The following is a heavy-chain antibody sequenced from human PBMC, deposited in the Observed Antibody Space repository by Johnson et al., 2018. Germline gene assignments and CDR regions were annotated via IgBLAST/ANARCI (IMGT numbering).Heavy chain of an antibody. CDR1: GGSISSYY. D-gene: IGHD3-16*01. CDR2: IYYSGNT. V-gene: IGHV4-59*01. Sequence: QVQLQESGPGLVKPSETLSLTCTVSGGSISSYYWSWIRQSPGKGLEWIGYIYYSGNTNYNPSLKSRVTISVDTSKNQFSLKLGSVTAADTAVYYCARTGGGSSGYYYYYYMDVWGKGTTVTVSS. CDR3: ARTGGGSSGYYYYYYMDV. J-gene: IGHJ6*03.